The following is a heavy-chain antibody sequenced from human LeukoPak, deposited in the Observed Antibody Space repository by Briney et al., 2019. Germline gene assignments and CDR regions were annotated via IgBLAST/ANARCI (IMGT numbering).Heavy chain of an antibody. V-gene: IGHV1-2*02. D-gene: IGHD5-18*01. J-gene: IGHJ4*02. CDR2: INPNSGGT. CDR3: ARILYVDTSMVSPPDY. CDR1: GYSFADYY. Sequence: ASVKVSCKASGYSFADYYIHWVRQAPGHGLEWMGWINPNSGGTNYAQKFQGRVTMARDTSISTAYMELSRLRSDDTAVYYCARILYVDTSMVSPPDYWGQGTLVTVSS.